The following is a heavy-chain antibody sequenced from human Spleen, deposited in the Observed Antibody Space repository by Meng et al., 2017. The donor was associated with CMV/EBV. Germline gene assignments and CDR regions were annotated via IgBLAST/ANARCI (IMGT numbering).Heavy chain of an antibody. CDR2: ISHSGIT. Sequence: SETLSLTCAVSGGSISNSNWWSWVRQPPGKGLEWIGEISHSGITNYSPSLKSRVTISIDNSKNQFSLQLTSVTAADTAVYYCARERNYNILTGYSHNLFDPWGQGTLVTVSS. CDR3: ARERNYNILTGYSHNLFDP. V-gene: IGHV4-4*02. CDR1: GGSISNSNW. J-gene: IGHJ5*02. D-gene: IGHD3-9*01.